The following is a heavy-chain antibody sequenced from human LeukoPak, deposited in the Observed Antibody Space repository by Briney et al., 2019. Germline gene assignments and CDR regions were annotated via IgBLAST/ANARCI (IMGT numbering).Heavy chain of an antibody. D-gene: IGHD6-19*01. CDR1: GGSISSYY. Sequence: SETLSLTCTVSGGSISSYYWSWIRQSPGKGLEWIGYIYYSGSTNYNPSLKSRVTISVDTSKNQFSLKLSSVTAADTAVYYCARSPAGSGWYKATHSIGNYNWFDPWGQGTLVTVSS. CDR2: IYYSGST. J-gene: IGHJ5*02. V-gene: IGHV4-59*01. CDR3: ARSPAGSGWYKATHSIGNYNWFDP.